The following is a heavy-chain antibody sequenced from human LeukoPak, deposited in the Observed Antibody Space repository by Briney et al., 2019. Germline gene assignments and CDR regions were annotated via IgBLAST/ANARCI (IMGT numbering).Heavy chain of an antibody. D-gene: IGHD6-19*01. CDR2: ISYDGSNK. Sequence: GGSLRLSCAASGFTFSSYAMHWVRQAPGKGLEWVAVISYDGSNKYYADSVKGRFTISRDNSKNTLYLQMNSLRAEDTAVYYCAKGGQGIAVAGPGLDYWGQGTLVTVSS. J-gene: IGHJ4*02. CDR1: GFTFSSYA. V-gene: IGHV3-30*04. CDR3: AKGGQGIAVAGPGLDY.